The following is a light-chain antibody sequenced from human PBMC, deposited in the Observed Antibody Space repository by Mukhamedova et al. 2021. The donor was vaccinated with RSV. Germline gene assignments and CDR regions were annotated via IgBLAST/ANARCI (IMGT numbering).Light chain of an antibody. Sequence: WYQRRVHGKAPKLLLYDASNLETGVPSRFSGSGSGTDFTFTISSLQPEDIATYYCQQYDNLYSFGQGTKLEIK. CDR3: QQYDNLYS. V-gene: IGKV1-33*01. J-gene: IGKJ2*03. CDR2: DAS.